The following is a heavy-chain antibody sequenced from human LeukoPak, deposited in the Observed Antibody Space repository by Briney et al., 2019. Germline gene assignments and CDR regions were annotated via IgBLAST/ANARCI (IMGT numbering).Heavy chain of an antibody. CDR1: GYSFTSYW. CDR3: AREHDSSGYPDHYFDY. V-gene: IGHV5-51*01. D-gene: IGHD3-22*01. CDR2: IYPGDSDP. J-gene: IGHJ4*02. Sequence: GESLKISCKGSGYSFTSYWNGWVRQMPGKGLEWMGIIYPGDSDPRYSPSFQGQVAISADKSISTAYLQWTSLKASDTAMYYCAREHDSSGYPDHYFDYWGQGTLVTVSS.